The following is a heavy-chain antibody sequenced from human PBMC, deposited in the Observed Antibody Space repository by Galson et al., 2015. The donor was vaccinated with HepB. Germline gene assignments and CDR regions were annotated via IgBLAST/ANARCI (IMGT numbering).Heavy chain of an antibody. CDR2: IIPIFGTA. J-gene: IGHJ6*03. CDR3: ARGYSSSRDYYYYYMDV. D-gene: IGHD6-6*01. Sequence: SVKVSCKASGGTFSSYAISWVRQAPGQGLEWMGGIIPIFGTANYAQKFQGRVTITADESTSTAYMELSSLRSEDTAVYYCARGYSSSRDYYYYYMDVWGKGTTVTVSS. V-gene: IGHV1-69*13. CDR1: GGTFSSYA.